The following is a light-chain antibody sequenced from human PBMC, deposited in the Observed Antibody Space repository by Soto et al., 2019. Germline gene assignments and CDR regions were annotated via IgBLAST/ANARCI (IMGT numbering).Light chain of an antibody. Sequence: EIILTQSPDTLSLSPVERANLSCIASHTVSSNYLAWCQQRPGQAPRLLIYGASTRAAGIPDRFSGSGSGTDFTLTITRLEPEDSAVYFCQQYTGPPTTFGQGTRLEIK. CDR3: QQYTGPPTT. J-gene: IGKJ5*01. V-gene: IGKV3-20*01. CDR1: HTVSSNY. CDR2: GAS.